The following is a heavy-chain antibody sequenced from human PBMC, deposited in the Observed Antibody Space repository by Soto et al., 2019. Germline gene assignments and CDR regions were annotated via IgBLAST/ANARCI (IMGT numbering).Heavy chain of an antibody. CDR2: ISSSSSYI. CDR1: GFTFSSYS. J-gene: IGHJ6*03. D-gene: IGHD5-12*01. Sequence: GGSLRLSCAASGFTFSSYSMNWVRQAPGKGLEWVSSISSSSSYIYYADSVKGRFTISRDNAKNSLYLQMNSLRAEDTAVYHCARDIYSGYDFSPYLRQPYYYYMDVWGKGTTVTVSS. V-gene: IGHV3-21*01. CDR3: ARDIYSGYDFSPYLRQPYYYYMDV.